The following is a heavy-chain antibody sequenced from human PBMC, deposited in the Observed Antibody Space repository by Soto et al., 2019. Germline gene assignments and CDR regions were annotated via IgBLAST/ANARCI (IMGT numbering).Heavy chain of an antibody. CDR2: ISGDSTYI. J-gene: IGHJ4*02. D-gene: IGHD5-12*01. CDR3: ARDDKRVYDFGY. Sequence: EVQLVESGGGLVKPGGSLRLSCVASGFTFTYYSINWVRQAPGKGLEWVSSISGDSTYIFYADSLKGRFTISRDNARNSVYLQMHSLRADDTAVYYCARDDKRVYDFGYWGQGTLVTVSS. CDR1: GFTFTYYS. V-gene: IGHV3-21*01.